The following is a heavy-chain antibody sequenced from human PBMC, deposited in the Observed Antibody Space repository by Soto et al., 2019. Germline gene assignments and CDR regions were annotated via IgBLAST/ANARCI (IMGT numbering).Heavy chain of an antibody. CDR3: AKFFVETGGSSGWPWTFHY. J-gene: IGHJ4*02. CDR2: ISGSGGTT. Sequence: EVQLLESGGGLVQPGRSLSLSCAASGFTFSSYAMSWVRQAPGKGLEWVSAISGSGGTTYYAASAKGRFTISRDNSKNASLLQMTSLRAEDTAVYYCAKFFVETGGSSGWPWTFHYWGQGARVSVSS. CDR1: GFTFSSYA. V-gene: IGHV3-23*01. D-gene: IGHD6-25*01.